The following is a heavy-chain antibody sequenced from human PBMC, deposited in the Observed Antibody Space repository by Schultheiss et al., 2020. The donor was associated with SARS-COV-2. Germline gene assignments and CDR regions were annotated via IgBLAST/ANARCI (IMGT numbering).Heavy chain of an antibody. Sequence: SETLSLTCTVSGGSISSYYWSWVRQPPGQGLEWIGYIYYSGSTNYNPSLKSRVTMSVDTSKNQFSLKLSSVTAADTAVYYCARVLYCGGDCSYFDYWGQGTLVTVSS. V-gene: IGHV4-59*12. CDR2: IYYSGST. CDR3: ARVLYCGGDCSYFDY. CDR1: GGSISSYY. D-gene: IGHD2-21*02. J-gene: IGHJ4*02.